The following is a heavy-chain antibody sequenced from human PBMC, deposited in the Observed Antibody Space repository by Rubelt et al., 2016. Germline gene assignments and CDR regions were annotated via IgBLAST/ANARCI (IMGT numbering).Heavy chain of an antibody. CDR1: GGSISSYY. CDR2: IYYSGST. D-gene: IGHD3-22*01. Sequence: ETLSLTCTVSGGSISSYYWSWIRQPPGKGLEWIGYIYYSGSTNYNPSLKSRVSISVDTSKNQFSLKLSSVTAADTAMYYCAILGYYYDSSGYYGAYFDYWGQGTLVTVSS. J-gene: IGHJ4*02. CDR3: AILGYYYDSSGYYGAYFDY. V-gene: IGHV4-59*08.